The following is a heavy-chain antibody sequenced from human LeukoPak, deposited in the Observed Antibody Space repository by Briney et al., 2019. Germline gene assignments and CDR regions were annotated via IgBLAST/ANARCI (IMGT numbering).Heavy chain of an antibody. V-gene: IGHV4-59*01. CDR2: IYYSGST. CDR3: ARDAGYSYGYYYFDY. CDR1: GGSFSGYY. J-gene: IGHJ4*02. D-gene: IGHD5-18*01. Sequence: SETLSLTCAVYGGSFSGYYWSWIRQPPGKGLEWIGYIYYSGSTNYNPSLKSRVTISVDTSKNQFSLKLSSVTAADTAVYYCARDAGYSYGYYYFDYWGQGTLVTVSS.